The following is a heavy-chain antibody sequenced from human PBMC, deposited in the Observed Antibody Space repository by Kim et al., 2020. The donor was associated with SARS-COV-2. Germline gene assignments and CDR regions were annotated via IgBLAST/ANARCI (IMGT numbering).Heavy chain of an antibody. CDR3: AKGVLRYFDSRGAGSYFAY. CDR1: GFTFSSYA. Sequence: GGSLRLSCAASGFTFSSYAMSWVRQAPGKGLEWVSAISGSGGSTYYADSVKGRFTISRDNSKNTLYLQMNSLRAEDTAVYYCAKGVLRYFDSRGAGSYFAYWGQGTLVTVSS. CDR2: ISGSGGST. V-gene: IGHV3-23*01. J-gene: IGHJ4*02. D-gene: IGHD3-9*01.